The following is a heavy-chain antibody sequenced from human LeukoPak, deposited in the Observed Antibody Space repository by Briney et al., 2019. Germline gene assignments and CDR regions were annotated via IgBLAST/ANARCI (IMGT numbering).Heavy chain of an antibody. CDR1: GGSISGYY. Sequence: SETLSLTCSVSGGSISGYYWSWLRQPPGKGLEWIGYIYNSGSTSNPSLKSRVTISEGTSKNQFSLKLSSVTAADTAVYYCAGHLRLADFDNWGQGTLVTVST. J-gene: IGHJ4*02. CDR3: AGHLRLADFDN. D-gene: IGHD3-9*01. CDR2: IYNSGST. V-gene: IGHV4-59*08.